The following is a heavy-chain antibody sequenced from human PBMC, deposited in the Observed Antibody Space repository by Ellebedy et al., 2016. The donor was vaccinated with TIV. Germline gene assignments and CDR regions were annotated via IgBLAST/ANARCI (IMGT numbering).Heavy chain of an antibody. D-gene: IGHD6-6*01. CDR3: ARVPYSSSSMGT. J-gene: IGHJ5*02. Sequence: ASVKVSXXASGYTFTGYYMHWVRQAPGQGLEWMGWINPNSGGTNYAQKFQGWVTMTRDTSISTAYMELSRLRSDDTAVYYCARVPYSSSSMGTWGQGTLVTVSS. CDR1: GYTFTGYY. CDR2: INPNSGGT. V-gene: IGHV1-2*04.